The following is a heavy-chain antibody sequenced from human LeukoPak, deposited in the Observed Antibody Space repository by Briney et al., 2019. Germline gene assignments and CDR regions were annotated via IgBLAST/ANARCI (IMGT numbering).Heavy chain of an antibody. CDR3: AKDGDNGYSYNIDY. D-gene: IGHD5-18*01. CDR2: ISPGGDAT. Sequence: PGGSLRLSCAASGFIFRDYHMNWIRQAPGKGLEWVSYISPGGDATYYADFVKGRFTISRDNSKHTLYMQMNSLRAEDTAVYYCAKDGDNGYSYNIDYWGPGTLITVSS. J-gene: IGHJ4*02. V-gene: IGHV3-11*01. CDR1: GFIFRDYH.